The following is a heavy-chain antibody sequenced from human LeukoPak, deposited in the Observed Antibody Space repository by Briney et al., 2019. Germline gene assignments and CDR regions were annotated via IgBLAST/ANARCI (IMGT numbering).Heavy chain of an antibody. D-gene: IGHD6-13*01. CDR1: GFTFSDYD. Sequence: GGSLRLSCAASGFTFSDYDMSWIRQAPGKGLEGVSYISSSGTTRYYAGSVKGRFTISRDNAKNSLYLEMNSVRAEDTAVYYCATWSLMAAAGFDYWGQGTLVTVSS. V-gene: IGHV3-11*01. CDR2: ISSSGTTR. J-gene: IGHJ4*02. CDR3: ATWSLMAAAGFDY.